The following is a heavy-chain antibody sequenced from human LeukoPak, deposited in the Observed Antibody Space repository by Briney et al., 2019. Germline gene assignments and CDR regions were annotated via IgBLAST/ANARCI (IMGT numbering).Heavy chain of an antibody. V-gene: IGHV3-7*05. CDR1: GFTFSSYW. CDR2: IKRDGSEK. J-gene: IGHJ3*02. CDR3: ARARDYGSGTANAFDI. D-gene: IGHD3-10*01. Sequence: PGGSLRLSCAASGFTFSSYWMSWVRQAPGKGLEWVANIKRDGSEKYYVDSVKGRLTIYRDNAENSLYLQMTSLRAEDTAVYYCARARDYGSGTANAFDIWGQGTMVTVSS.